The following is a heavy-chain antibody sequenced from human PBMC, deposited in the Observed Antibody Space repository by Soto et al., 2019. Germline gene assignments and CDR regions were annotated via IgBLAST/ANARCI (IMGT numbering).Heavy chain of an antibody. Sequence: SVTVSFPASGGTFSSYAVICVQQAPGQGLEWMGGIIPIFGTANYAQKFQGRVTITADKSTSTAYMELSSLRSEDTAVYYCARESLYCTNGVCYLGYWGQGTLVTVSS. CDR3: ARESLYCTNGVCYLGY. CDR1: GGTFSSYA. CDR2: IIPIFGTA. V-gene: IGHV1-69*06. J-gene: IGHJ4*02. D-gene: IGHD2-8*01.